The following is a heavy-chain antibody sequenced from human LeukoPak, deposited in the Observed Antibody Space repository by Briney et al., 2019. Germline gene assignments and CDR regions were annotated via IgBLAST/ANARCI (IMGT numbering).Heavy chain of an antibody. CDR2: IYYSGST. D-gene: IGHD3-16*01. J-gene: IGHJ6*03. CDR1: GGSISSYY. V-gene: IGHV4-59*01. Sequence: SETLSLTCTVSGGSISSYYWSWIRQPPGKGLEWIGYIYYSGSTNYNPSLKSRVTISVDTSKNQFSLKLSSVTAADTAVYYCTAGPFYYYYYYYMDVWGKGTTVTVSS. CDR3: TAGPFYYYYYYYMDV.